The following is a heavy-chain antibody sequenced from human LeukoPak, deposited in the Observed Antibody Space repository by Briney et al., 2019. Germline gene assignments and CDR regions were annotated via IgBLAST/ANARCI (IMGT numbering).Heavy chain of an antibody. D-gene: IGHD3-10*01. V-gene: IGHV3-23*01. Sequence: QPGGSLRLSCAASGFTLSSYAMSWVRQAPGKGLEWASSISASGGSTNYADSVKGRFTISRDNSKNTVYLQMNSLRAEDTAVYYCAKVMKGSERLTMVRGVIIKTAGLYYMDAWGKGTTVTVSS. CDR3: AKVMKGSERLTMVRGVIIKTAGLYYMDA. CDR1: GFTLSSYA. J-gene: IGHJ6*03. CDR2: ISASGGST.